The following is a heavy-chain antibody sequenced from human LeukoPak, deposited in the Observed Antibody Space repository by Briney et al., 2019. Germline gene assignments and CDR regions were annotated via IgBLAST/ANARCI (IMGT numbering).Heavy chain of an antibody. Sequence: ASVKVSCKASGYTFTGYCMHWVRQAPGQGLEWMGWINPNSGGTNYAQKFQGRVTMTRDTPISTAYMELTRLRSDDTAMYYCARDGAMYYYDSGSSIPPYFDYWGHGNLVTVSS. J-gene: IGHJ4*01. CDR3: ARDGAMYYYDSGSSIPPYFDY. CDR1: GYTFTGYC. V-gene: IGHV1-2*02. CDR2: INPNSGGT. D-gene: IGHD3-10*01.